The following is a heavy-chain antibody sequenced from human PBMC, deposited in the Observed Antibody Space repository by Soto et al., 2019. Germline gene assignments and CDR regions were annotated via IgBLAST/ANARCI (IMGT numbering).Heavy chain of an antibody. V-gene: IGHV3-30*03. D-gene: IGHD2-2*01. CDR3: ATRARMPKFDC. CDR2: ISYDGSNK. J-gene: IGHJ4*02. CDR1: GFTFSSYG. Sequence: GGSLRLSCAASGFTFSSYGMHWVRQAPGKGLEWVAVISYDGSNKYYADSVKGRFTISRDNSKNTLYLQMNSLRAEDTAVYYCATRARMPKFDCWGQGTLVTVSS.